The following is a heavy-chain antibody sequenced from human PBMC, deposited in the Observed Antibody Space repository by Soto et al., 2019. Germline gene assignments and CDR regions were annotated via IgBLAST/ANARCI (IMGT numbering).Heavy chain of an antibody. Sequence: GSVKVSCKASGYNFTSYAMHWVRQAPGQGLEWMGWINAGNGNTNYAQKLQGRVTMTTDTSTSTAYMELRSLRSDDTAVYYCATRGYTHWGQGTLVPVYS. D-gene: IGHD5-12*01. CDR1: GYNFTSYA. CDR3: ATRGYTH. V-gene: IGHV1-18*01. CDR2: INAGNGNT. J-gene: IGHJ4*02.